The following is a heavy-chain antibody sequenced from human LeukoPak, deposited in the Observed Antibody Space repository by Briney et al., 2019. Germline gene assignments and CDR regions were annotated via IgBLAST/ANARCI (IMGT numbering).Heavy chain of an antibody. Sequence: GGSLRLSCAASGFTVSSNYMSWVRQAPGKGLEWVSIFYSGGGTYYADSVKGRFTISRDTSKNTLYLHMNSLRAEDTAVYYCARGGFSWWTWGQGTLVTVSS. CDR3: ARGGFSWWT. D-gene: IGHD2-8*02. CDR2: FYSGGGT. V-gene: IGHV3-66*01. J-gene: IGHJ5*02. CDR1: GFTVSSNY.